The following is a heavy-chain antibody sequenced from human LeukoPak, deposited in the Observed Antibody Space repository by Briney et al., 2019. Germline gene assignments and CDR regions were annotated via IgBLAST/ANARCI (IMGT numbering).Heavy chain of an antibody. CDR1: GGTFSSYA. V-gene: IGHV1-69*05. CDR3: ARDRRGLLWFGDYDVTYYFDY. CDR2: IIPIFGTA. J-gene: IGHJ4*02. D-gene: IGHD3-10*01. Sequence: SVKVSCKASGGTFSSYAISWVRQAPGQGLEWMGGIIPIFGTANYAQKFQGRVTITTDESTSTAYMELSSLRSEDTTVYYCARDRRGLLWFGDYDVTYYFDYWGQGTLVTVSS.